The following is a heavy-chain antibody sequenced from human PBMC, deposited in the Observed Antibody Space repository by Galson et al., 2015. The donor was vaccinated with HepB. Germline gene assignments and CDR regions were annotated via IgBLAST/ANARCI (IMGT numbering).Heavy chain of an antibody. D-gene: IGHD3-16*01. CDR3: ARGPKGGPIDY. CDR1: GGTFSSYA. CDR2: IIPILGIA. J-gene: IGHJ4*02. V-gene: IGHV1-69*04. Sequence: SVKVSCKASGGTFSSYAISWVRQGPGQGLEWMGRIIPILGIANYAQKFQGRVTITADKSTSTAYMELSSLRSEDTAVYYCARGPKGGPIDYWGQGTLVTVSS.